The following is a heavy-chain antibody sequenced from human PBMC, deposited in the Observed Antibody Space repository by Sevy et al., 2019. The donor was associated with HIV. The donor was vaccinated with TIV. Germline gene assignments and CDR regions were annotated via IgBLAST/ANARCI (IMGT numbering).Heavy chain of an antibody. V-gene: IGHV3-30-3*01. CDR3: ARDEGPMCRGGHYYGMDV. Sequence: GGSLRLSCAASGFTFSNYAIHWVRQGPGKGLEWVAVLSYDGSTKYSADSVKGRFTISRDNDKNTVYLQMNSLRPEDTAVYYCARDEGPMCRGGHYYGMDVWGQGTTVTVSS. CDR2: LSYDGSTK. D-gene: IGHD3-10*01. CDR1: GFTFSNYA. J-gene: IGHJ6*02.